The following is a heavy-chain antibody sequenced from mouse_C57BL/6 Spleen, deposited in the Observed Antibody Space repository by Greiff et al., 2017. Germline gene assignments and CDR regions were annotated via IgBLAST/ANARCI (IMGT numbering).Heavy chain of an antibody. CDR3: ASGPRRFAY. CDR1: GFSLTSYG. Sequence: VKLMESGPGLVAPSQSLSITCTVSGFSLTSYGVDWVRQSPGKGLEWLGVIWGVGSTNYNSALKSRLSISKDNSKSQVFLKMNSLQTDDTAMYYCASGPRRFAYWGQGTLVTVSA. J-gene: IGHJ3*01. CDR2: IWGVGST. V-gene: IGHV2-6*01.